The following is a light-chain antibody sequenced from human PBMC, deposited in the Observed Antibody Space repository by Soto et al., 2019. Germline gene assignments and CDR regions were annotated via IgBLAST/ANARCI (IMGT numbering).Light chain of an antibody. CDR2: DTS. V-gene: IGKV3-11*01. J-gene: IGKJ4*01. CDR1: QSVGSN. Sequence: IVVTQSPATLSVSPGERVTLSCRASQSVGSNLAWYQQRPGQAPRLLIYDTSNRATGIPARFSGSGSGTDFTLTISSLEPEDFAVYYCQQRSNWPPLTFGGGTKVEIK. CDR3: QQRSNWPPLT.